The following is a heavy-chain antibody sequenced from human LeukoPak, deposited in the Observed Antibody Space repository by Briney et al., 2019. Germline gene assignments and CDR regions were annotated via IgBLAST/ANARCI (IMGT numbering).Heavy chain of an antibody. CDR1: GGTFSSYA. D-gene: IGHD6-19*01. Sequence: SVEVSCKASGGTFSSYAISWVRQAPGQGLEWMGRIIPIFGTANYAQKFQGRVTITADKSTSTAYMELSSLRSGDTAVYYCARRRGSSGLYYFDYWGQGTLVTVSS. V-gene: IGHV1-69*06. J-gene: IGHJ4*02. CDR2: IIPIFGTA. CDR3: ARRRGSSGLYYFDY.